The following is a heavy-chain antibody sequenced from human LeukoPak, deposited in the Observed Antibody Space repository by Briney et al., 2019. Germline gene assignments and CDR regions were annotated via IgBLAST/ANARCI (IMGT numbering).Heavy chain of an antibody. D-gene: IGHD4/OR15-4a*01. CDR1: RFTSSNAW. Sequence: GGSLRLSCAVSRFTSSNAWMSWVRQAPGKGLEWVGRIKSKTDGGTRDYAAPVKGRFTISRDDSKNTLYLQMNSLKTEDTAVYYCTTFDYAAFLIWGQGTMVTVSS. CDR2: IKSKTDGGTR. V-gene: IGHV3-15*01. J-gene: IGHJ3*02. CDR3: TTFDYAAFLI.